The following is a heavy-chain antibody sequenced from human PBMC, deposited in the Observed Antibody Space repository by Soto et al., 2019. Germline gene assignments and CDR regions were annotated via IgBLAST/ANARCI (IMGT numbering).Heavy chain of an antibody. J-gene: IGHJ4*02. CDR2: ISAHNGNT. D-gene: IGHD1-1*01. CDR3: ARGRYGDY. Sequence: QVHLVQSGAEVKKPGASVKVSCKASGYTFTSYGITWVRQAPGQGLEWMGWISAHNGNTDYAQKLQGRVIVTRDTSTSTAFIELRSMISDYTFVYNSARGRYGDYLGQGALVTVSS. CDR1: GYTFTSYG. V-gene: IGHV1-18*01.